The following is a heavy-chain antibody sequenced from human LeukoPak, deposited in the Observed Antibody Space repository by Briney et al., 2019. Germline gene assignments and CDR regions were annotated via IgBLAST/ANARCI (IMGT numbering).Heavy chain of an antibody. D-gene: IGHD3-10*01. J-gene: IGHJ5*02. CDR3: ARDPMVRVRGSFDP. CDR2: IIPILGIA. V-gene: IGHV1-69*04. Sequence: EASVKVSCKASGGTFSSYAISWVRQAPGQGLEWMGRIIPILGIANYAQKSQGRVTITADKSTSTAYMELSSLRSEDTAVYYCARDPMVRVRGSFDPWGQGTLVTVSS. CDR1: GGTFSSYA.